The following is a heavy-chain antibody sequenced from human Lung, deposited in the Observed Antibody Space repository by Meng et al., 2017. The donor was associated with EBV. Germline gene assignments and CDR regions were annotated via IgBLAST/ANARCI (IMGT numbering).Heavy chain of an antibody. CDR2: VYHRGDT. Sequence: QVRLQEPGPGLVKPSGTLSLTCTVSGDSISSDIWWSWVRQPPGKGLEWIGEVYHRGDTNYNPSLKSRVVISVDRSKNQFSLNLSSVTAADTAVYYCGRDQGRQLINHWGQGTLVTVSS. J-gene: IGHJ4*02. CDR3: GRDQGRQLINH. CDR1: GDSISSDIW. D-gene: IGHD1-1*01. V-gene: IGHV4-4*02.